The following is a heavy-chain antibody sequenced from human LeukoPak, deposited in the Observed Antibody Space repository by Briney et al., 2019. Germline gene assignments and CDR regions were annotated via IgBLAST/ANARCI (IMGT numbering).Heavy chain of an antibody. CDR1: GSAFSSYW. J-gene: IGHJ4*02. CDR2: IKQDGSEI. V-gene: IGHV3-7*01. Sequence: PGGSLRLSRAASGSAFSSYWMSWVRQAPGKGLEWVANIKQDGSEIKYVDSVKGRFTISRDNAKNSLYLQMNSLRVEDTAVYYCGRGAGWLVDYWGQGTLVTVSS. CDR3: GRGAGWLVDY. D-gene: IGHD6-19*01.